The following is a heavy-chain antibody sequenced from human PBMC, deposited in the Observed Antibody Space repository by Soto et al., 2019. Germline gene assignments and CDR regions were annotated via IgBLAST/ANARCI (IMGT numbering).Heavy chain of an antibody. Sequence: GESLKISCKDSGYSFTSYWIGWVRQMPGKGLEWMGIIYPGDSDTRYSPSFQGQVTISADKSISTAYLQWSSLKASDTAMYYCASPGPGVVAGKTDGGFVYWGQGTLVTVS. V-gene: IGHV5-51*01. CDR2: IYPGDSDT. CDR1: GYSFTSYW. CDR3: ASPGPGVVAGKTDGGFVY. D-gene: IGHD6-19*01. J-gene: IGHJ4*02.